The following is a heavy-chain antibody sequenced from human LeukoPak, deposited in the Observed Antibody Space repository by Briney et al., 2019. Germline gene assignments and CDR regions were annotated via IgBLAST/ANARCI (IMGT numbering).Heavy chain of an antibody. CDR3: AKKHVKEAVGQTPYFDY. Sequence: PGGSLRLSCAASGFSFDDYAMHWVRQAPGKGLEWVSGISWNSGSIGYADSVKGRFTISRDNAKNSMYLRMNSLRPEDTALYYCAKKHVKEAVGQTPYFDYWGQGTLVTVSS. V-gene: IGHV3-9*01. CDR1: GFSFDDYA. D-gene: IGHD6-13*01. CDR2: ISWNSGSI. J-gene: IGHJ4*02.